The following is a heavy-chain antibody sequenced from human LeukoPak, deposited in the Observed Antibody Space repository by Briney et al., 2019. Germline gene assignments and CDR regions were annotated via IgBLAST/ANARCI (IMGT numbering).Heavy chain of an antibody. CDR1: GGSITSSRHY. CDR3: ARVIRTSGYYSNPKSGSFDF. V-gene: IGHV4-39*01. J-gene: IGHJ4*02. CDR2: IFSGGSA. D-gene: IGHD3-9*01. Sequence: SETLSLTCTVSGGSITSSRHYWGWIRQPPGKGLEWIGTIFSGGSAYYNPSLRARVAISVDTSKNQFSLQLDSVTAADTAVYFCARVIRTSGYYSNPKSGSFDFWGQGTLVT.